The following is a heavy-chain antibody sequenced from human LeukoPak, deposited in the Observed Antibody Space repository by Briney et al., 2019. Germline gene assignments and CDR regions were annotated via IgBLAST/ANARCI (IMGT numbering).Heavy chain of an antibody. V-gene: IGHV3-23*01. Sequence: GGSLRLSCAASGFTFSSYAMSWVRQAPGKGLEWVSAISGSGGSTYYADSVKGRFTISRDNSKNTLYLQMNSLRAEDTAVYYCGGSAFYYYYYMDVWGKGTTVTVSS. D-gene: IGHD3-10*01. CDR1: GFTFSSYA. J-gene: IGHJ6*03. CDR2: ISGSGGST. CDR3: GGSAFYYYYYMDV.